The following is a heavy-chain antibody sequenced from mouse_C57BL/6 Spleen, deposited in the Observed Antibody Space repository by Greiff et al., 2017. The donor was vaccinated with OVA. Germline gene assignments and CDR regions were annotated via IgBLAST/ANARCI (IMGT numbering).Heavy chain of an antibody. D-gene: IGHD2-4*01. J-gene: IGHJ4*01. CDR1: GYTFTDYY. V-gene: IGHV1-76*01. CDR2: IYPGSGNT. CDR3: ARSGVYDYDRDAMDY. Sequence: QVQLQQSGAELVRPGASVKLSCKASGYTFTDYYINWVKQRPGQGLEWIARIYPGSGNTYYNEKFKGKATLTAEKSSSTAYMQLSSLTSEDSAVYFCARSGVYDYDRDAMDYWGQGTSVTVSS.